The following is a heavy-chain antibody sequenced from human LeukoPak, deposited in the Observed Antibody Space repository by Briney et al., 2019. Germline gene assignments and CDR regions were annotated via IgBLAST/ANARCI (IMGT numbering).Heavy chain of an antibody. V-gene: IGHV1-69*06. CDR2: IIPIFGTS. CDR3: ARDPLDSSGYFVPFDY. Sequence: ASVTVSFKASGGTFISYAISWVRQAPGQGLEWMGGIIPIFGTSNYAQKFQGRVTITADRSKSTAYMELSSLRSEDTAVYYYARDPLDSSGYFVPFDYWGQGTLVTVPS. J-gene: IGHJ4*02. CDR1: GGTFISYA. D-gene: IGHD3-22*01.